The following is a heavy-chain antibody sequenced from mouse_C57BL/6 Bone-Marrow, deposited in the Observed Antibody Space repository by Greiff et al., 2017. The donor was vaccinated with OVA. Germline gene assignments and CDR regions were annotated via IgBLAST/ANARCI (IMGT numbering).Heavy chain of an antibody. CDR3: TTSPVVAGGY. J-gene: IGHJ2*01. CDR1: GFNIKDDY. D-gene: IGHD1-1*01. CDR2: IDPENGDT. V-gene: IGHV14-4*01. Sequence: EVQLQESGAELVRPGASVKLSCTASGFNIKDDYMHWVKQRPEQGLEWIGRIDPENGDTDYASKFQGKATISADTSSNTAYLQLSILTSEDTAVYYCTTSPVVAGGYWGQGTTLTVSS.